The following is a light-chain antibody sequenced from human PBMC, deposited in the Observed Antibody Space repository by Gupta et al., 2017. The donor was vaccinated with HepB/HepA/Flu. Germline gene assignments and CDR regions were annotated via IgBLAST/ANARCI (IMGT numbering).Light chain of an antibody. J-gene: IGKJ5*01. CDR3: QQLSNWPMIT. V-gene: IGKV3-11*01. CDR1: PSVSSF. CDR2: DAS. Sequence: EIVLTQSPATLSMSPGERATLSCRASPSVSSFLAWYQQRPGQAPRLVIYDASNMDTGIPDRFSGSGSGTDXTLTISXLEPEDFAVYYCQQLSNWPMITFGXGTRLEIK.